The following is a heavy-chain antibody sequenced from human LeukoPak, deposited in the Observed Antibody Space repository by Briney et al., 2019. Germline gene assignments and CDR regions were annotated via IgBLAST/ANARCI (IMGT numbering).Heavy chain of an antibody. CDR1: GYTFTGYY. CDR3: ARGYYDILTGYYNPFDY. CDR2: INPNSGGT. Sequence: ASVKVSCKASGYTFTGYYMHWVRQAPGQGLEWMGWINPNSGGTNYAQKFQGRVSMTRDTSISTAYMELSRLRSDDTAVYYCARGYYDILTGYYNPFDYWGQGTLVTASS. J-gene: IGHJ4*02. D-gene: IGHD3-9*01. V-gene: IGHV1-2*02.